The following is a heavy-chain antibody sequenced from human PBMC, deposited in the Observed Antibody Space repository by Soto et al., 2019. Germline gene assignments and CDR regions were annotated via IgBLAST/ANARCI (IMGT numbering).Heavy chain of an antibody. V-gene: IGHV3-21*01. Sequence: GGSLRLSCAASGFTFSSYSMNWVRQAPGKGLEWVSSISSSSSYIYYADSVKGRFTISRDNAKNSLYLQMNSLRAEDTAVYYCARESVTTVTYGGDYWGQGTLVTVSS. CDR2: ISSSSSYI. J-gene: IGHJ4*02. D-gene: IGHD4-17*01. CDR3: ARESVTTVTYGGDY. CDR1: GFTFSSYS.